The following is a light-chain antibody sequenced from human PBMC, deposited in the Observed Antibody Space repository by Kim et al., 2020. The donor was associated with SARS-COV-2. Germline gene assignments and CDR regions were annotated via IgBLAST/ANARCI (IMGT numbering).Light chain of an antibody. Sequence: EIVLTQSPATLSLSPGEGATLSYRASQSIGIFLAWYQKKPGQPPRLLIYDASIRATGIPARFSGSGSGPEFTLTISSLEPDDLAVYYCQHRSTWPPFTFGQGTRLEIK. J-gene: IGKJ5*01. CDR3: QHRSTWPPFT. V-gene: IGKV3-11*01. CDR1: QSIGIF. CDR2: DAS.